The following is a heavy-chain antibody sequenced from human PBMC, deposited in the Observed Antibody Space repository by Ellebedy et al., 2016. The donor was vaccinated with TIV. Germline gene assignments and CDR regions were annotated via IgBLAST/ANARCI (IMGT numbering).Heavy chain of an antibody. V-gene: IGHV3-30-3*02. CDR1: GLSFSLYT. CDR3: AADYGDYFYYGVEV. J-gene: IGHJ6*02. D-gene: IGHD4-17*01. Sequence: GESLKISXATSGLSFSLYTMNWVRKAPGKGLEWVALISHNDTKKHYADSVKGRFTISRDNSKKTVYLQMDSLRGEDTAVYYCAADYGDYFYYGVEVWGQGTSVTVSS. CDR2: ISHNDTKK.